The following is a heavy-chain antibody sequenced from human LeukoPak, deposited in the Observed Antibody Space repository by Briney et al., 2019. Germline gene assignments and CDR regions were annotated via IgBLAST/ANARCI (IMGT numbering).Heavy chain of an antibody. CDR3: TRIFYYGTRGYYPDF. V-gene: IGHV3-72*01. Sequence: GGSLRLSCAASGFTFSDHHMDWVRQDPGKGLEWIGRSKNKDYAYSTVYAASVKGRFTFSRDDPKNSLYLQMNSLTTEDTAVYYCTRIFYYGTRGYYPDFWGQGPLVTVSS. CDR1: GFTFSDHH. CDR2: SKNKDYAYST. D-gene: IGHD3-22*01. J-gene: IGHJ4*02.